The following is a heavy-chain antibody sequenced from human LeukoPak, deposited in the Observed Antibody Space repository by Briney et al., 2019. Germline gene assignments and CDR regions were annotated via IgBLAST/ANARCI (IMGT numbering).Heavy chain of an antibody. D-gene: IGHD4-17*01. CDR2: IWHDGSKE. V-gene: IGHV3-33*01. J-gene: IGHJ4*02. Sequence: RGSLRLSCVGSGFTFGTYGIHWVRQAPGQGLQWVSLIWHDGSKEYYADSVRGRFTISRDNSKNTLYLQMNSLRAEDTAVYYCARARTTRGFDYWGQGTLVTVSS. CDR3: ARARTTRGFDY. CDR1: GFTFGTYG.